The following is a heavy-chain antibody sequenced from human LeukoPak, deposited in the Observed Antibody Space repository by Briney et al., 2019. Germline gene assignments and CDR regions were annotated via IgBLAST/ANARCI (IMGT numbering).Heavy chain of an antibody. V-gene: IGHV4-59*01. CDR2: IYYSGST. Sequence: SSETLSLTCTVSGGSISSYYWSWIRQPPGKGLEWIGYIYYSGSTNYNPSLKSRVTISVDTSKNQFSLKLSSVTAADTAVYYCARLKYYYDSSGSRAEYFQHWGQGTLVTASS. D-gene: IGHD3-22*01. CDR1: GGSISSYY. CDR3: ARLKYYYDSSGSRAEYFQH. J-gene: IGHJ1*01.